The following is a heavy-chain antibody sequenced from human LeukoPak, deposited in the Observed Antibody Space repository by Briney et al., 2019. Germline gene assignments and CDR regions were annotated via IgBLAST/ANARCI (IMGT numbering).Heavy chain of an antibody. CDR2: IKQDGSKK. CDR1: GFPFSSYW. J-gene: IGHJ4*02. CDR3: ARSLPYGTTWYGRSDF. D-gene: IGHD6-13*01. V-gene: IGHV3-7*03. Sequence: PGGSLRLSCVASGFPFSSYWMTWVRQAPGKGLEWGANIKQDGSKKSYVDSVKGRFTISRDNAMNSLYLQMSSLRAEDTAIYYCARSLPYGTTWYGRSDFWGQGTLVTVSS.